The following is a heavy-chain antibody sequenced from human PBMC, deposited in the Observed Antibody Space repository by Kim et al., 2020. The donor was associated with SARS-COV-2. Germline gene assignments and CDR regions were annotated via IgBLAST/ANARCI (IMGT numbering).Heavy chain of an antibody. CDR3: ARDRQGFLLWFGEMEN. D-gene: IGHD3-10*01. CDR2: ISSSSSYT. CDR1: GFTFSDYY. Sequence: GGSLRLSCAASGFTFSDYYMSWIRQAPGKGLEWVSYISSSSSYTNYADSVKGRFTISRDNAKNSLYLQMNSLRAEDTAVYYCARDRQGFLLWFGEMENWGQGTLVTVSS. J-gene: IGHJ4*02. V-gene: IGHV3-11*06.